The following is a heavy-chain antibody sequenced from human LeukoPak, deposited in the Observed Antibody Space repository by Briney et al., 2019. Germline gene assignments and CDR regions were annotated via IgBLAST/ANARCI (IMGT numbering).Heavy chain of an antibody. D-gene: IGHD1-26*01. Sequence: AGGSLRLSCAASGFTFSSYAMSWVRQAPGKGLEWVSAISGSGGCTYYADSVKGRFTISRDNSKNTLYLQMNSLRAEDTAVYYCAKDVVVGATRGHFDYWGQGTLVTVSS. V-gene: IGHV3-23*01. J-gene: IGHJ4*02. CDR1: GFTFSSYA. CDR2: ISGSGGCT. CDR3: AKDVVVGATRGHFDY.